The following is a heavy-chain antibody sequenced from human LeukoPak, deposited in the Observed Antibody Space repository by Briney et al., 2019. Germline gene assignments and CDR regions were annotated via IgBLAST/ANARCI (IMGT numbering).Heavy chain of an antibody. Sequence: SETLSLTCTVSGGSISSGDYYWSWIRQPPGKGLEWIGYIYYSGSTYYNPSLKSRVTISVDTSKNQFSLKLSSVTAADTAVYFCASQDFLYRGFDYWGQGTLVTVSS. CDR1: GGSISSGDYY. J-gene: IGHJ4*02. V-gene: IGHV4-30-4*01. D-gene: IGHD3-3*01. CDR3: ASQDFLYRGFDY. CDR2: IYYSGST.